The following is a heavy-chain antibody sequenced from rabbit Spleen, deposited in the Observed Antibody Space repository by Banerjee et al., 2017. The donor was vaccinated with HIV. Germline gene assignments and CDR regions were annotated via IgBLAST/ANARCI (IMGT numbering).Heavy chain of an antibody. D-gene: IGHD1-1*01. J-gene: IGHJ4*01. Sequence: LEESGGGLVKPGGTLTLTCTVSGFSFSSNWICWVRQAPGKGLEWIACIDPVFGITYYANWVNGRFSISRENAQNTVFLRMTSLTVADTATYFCTRDSGSGPYIDGYFNLWGPGTLVTVS. CDR2: IDPVFGIT. V-gene: IGHV1S47*01. CDR1: GFSFSSNW. CDR3: TRDSGSGPYIDGYFNL.